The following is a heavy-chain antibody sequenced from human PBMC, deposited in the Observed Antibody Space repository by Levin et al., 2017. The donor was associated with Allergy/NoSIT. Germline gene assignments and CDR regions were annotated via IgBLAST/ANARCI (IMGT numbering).Heavy chain of an antibody. J-gene: IGHJ4*02. D-gene: IGHD6-6*01. CDR1: GGTFSSYA. V-gene: IGHV1-69*06. CDR2: IIPIFGTA. Sequence: SVKVSCKASGGTFSSYAISWVRQAPGQGLEWMGGIIPIFGTANYAQKFQGRVTITADKSTSTAYMELSSLRSEDTAVYYCARDLSFGMYSSSSDSSQGWGQGTLVTVSS. CDR3: ARDLSFGMYSSSSDSSQG.